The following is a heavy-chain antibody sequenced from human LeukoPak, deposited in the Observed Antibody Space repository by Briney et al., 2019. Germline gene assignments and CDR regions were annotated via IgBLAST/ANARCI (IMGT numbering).Heavy chain of an antibody. Sequence: PSETLSLTCTVSGGSISSYYWSWIRQPPGKGLEWIGYIYYSGSTNYNPSLKSRVTISVDTSKNQFSLKLSSVTAADTAVYYCARAVVRATRGYYYYYGMDVWGQGTTVTVSS. V-gene: IGHV4-59*01. CDR3: ARAVVRATRGYYYYYGMDV. D-gene: IGHD3-10*01. CDR2: IYYSGST. J-gene: IGHJ6*02. CDR1: GGSISSYY.